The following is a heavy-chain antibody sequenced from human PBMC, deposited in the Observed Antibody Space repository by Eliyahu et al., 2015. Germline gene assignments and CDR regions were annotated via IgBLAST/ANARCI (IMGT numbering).Heavy chain of an antibody. J-gene: IGHJ4*02. Sequence: EVQLVESGGGLVQPGGSLRLSCXASGFXVRSNYMSWVRQAPGKGLEWVSVIYSGGSAYYADSVKGRFTISRDNSKNTLYLQMNSLRAEDTAVYYCARDHRDYDSSGYYDYWGQGTLVTVSS. D-gene: IGHD3-22*01. CDR3: ARDHRDYDSSGYYDY. CDR2: IYSGGSA. V-gene: IGHV3-66*01. CDR1: GFXVRSNY.